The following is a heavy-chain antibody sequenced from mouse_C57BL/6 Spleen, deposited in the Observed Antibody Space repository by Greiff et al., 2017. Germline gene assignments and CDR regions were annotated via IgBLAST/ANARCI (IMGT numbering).Heavy chain of an antibody. CDR3: ARNGDYGSRGFAY. J-gene: IGHJ3*01. CDR1: GFSLTSYG. V-gene: IGHV2-2*01. D-gene: IGHD1-1*01. Sequence: VQLQESGPGLVQPSQSLSITCTVSGFSLTSYGVHWVRQSPGKGLEWLGVIWSGGSTDYNAAFISRLSISKDNSKSQVFFKMNSLQADDTAIYYCARNGDYGSRGFAYWGQGTLVTVSA. CDR2: IWSGGST.